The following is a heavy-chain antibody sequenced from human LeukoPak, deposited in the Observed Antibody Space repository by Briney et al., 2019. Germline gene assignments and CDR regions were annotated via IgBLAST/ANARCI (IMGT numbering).Heavy chain of an antibody. CDR3: ASASIAVYYFDY. V-gene: IGHV4-39*07. J-gene: IGHJ4*02. Sequence: PSETLSLTCTVSGGSISSSSYYWGWIRQPPGKGLEWIGSIYYSGSTYYNPSLKSRVTISVDTSKKQFSLRLSSVTAADTAVYYCASASIAVYYFDYWGQGTLVTVSS. D-gene: IGHD6-19*01. CDR2: IYYSGST. CDR1: GGSISSSSYY.